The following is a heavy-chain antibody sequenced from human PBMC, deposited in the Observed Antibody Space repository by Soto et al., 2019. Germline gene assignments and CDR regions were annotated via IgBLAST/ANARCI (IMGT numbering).Heavy chain of an antibody. CDR3: AHNIAANFDY. D-gene: IGHD6-13*01. CDR1: GFSLSTSGVD. CDR2: IYWDDDK. J-gene: IGHJ4*02. V-gene: IGHV2-5*02. Sequence: QITLKESGPTLVKPTQTLTLTCTFSGFSLSTSGVDVGWIRQPPGKALEWLALIYWDDDKRYNPSLKSRLTITKDTSKNQVVLTMTNMDPVVTATYYSAHNIAANFDYWCQGTLVTVSS.